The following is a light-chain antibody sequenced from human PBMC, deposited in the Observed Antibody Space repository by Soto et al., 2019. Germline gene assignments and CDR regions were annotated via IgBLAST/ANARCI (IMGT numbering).Light chain of an antibody. CDR3: QQYETSLGLT. J-gene: IGKJ1*01. CDR1: QSVRSMY. Sequence: EIVLTQSPGTLSLSPGERSTLSFSAIQSVRSMYLAWYQQKPGQAPRLLIYDASSRATDIPDRFSGSGSETHFTLTITRLEPEDFAVYYCQQYETSLGLTFGQGTKVDIK. V-gene: IGKV3-20*01. CDR2: DAS.